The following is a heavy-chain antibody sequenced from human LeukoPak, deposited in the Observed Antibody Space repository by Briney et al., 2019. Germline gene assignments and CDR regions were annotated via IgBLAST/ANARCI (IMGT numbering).Heavy chain of an antibody. D-gene: IGHD3-22*01. J-gene: IGHJ4*02. CDR2: IKSKTDGGTT. CDR3: ARDRSSGYGVDY. V-gene: IGHV3-15*01. Sequence: NPGGSLRLSCAASGFTFSNAWMSWVRQAPGKGLEWVGRIKSKTDGGTTDYAAPVKGRFTISRDDSKNTLYLQMNSLRAEDTAVYYCARDRSSGYGVDYWGQGTLVTVSS. CDR1: GFTFSNAW.